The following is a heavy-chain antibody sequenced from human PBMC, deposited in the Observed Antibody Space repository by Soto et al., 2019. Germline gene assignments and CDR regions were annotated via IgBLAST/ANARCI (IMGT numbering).Heavy chain of an antibody. V-gene: IGHV3-23*01. J-gene: IGHJ5*02. CDR1: GFTFSSYA. Sequence: LRLSWAASGFTFSSYAMIWVRQAPGRGLEWVSGISGSGGSTYYADSVKGRFTISRDNSKNTLYLQMNSLRAEDTPVYYCAKDRFDWLNWSDPWGQGTLVTVAS. CDR3: AKDRFDWLNWSDP. CDR2: ISGSGGST. D-gene: IGHD3-9*01.